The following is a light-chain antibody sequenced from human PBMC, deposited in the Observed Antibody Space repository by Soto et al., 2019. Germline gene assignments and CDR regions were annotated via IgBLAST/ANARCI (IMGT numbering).Light chain of an antibody. CDR1: QSVSSSY. Sequence: EIVLTQSPGTLSLSPGERATLSCRASQSVSSSYLAWYQQKPGQAPRLLIYGASSRATGIPDRFSGSGSGTDFPLNISRLEPEDFAVYYCQQYGSPLFGPGTKVDIK. CDR3: QQYGSPL. CDR2: GAS. V-gene: IGKV3-20*01. J-gene: IGKJ3*01.